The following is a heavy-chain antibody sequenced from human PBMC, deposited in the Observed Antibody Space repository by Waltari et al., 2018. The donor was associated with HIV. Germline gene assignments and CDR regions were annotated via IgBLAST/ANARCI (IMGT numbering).Heavy chain of an antibody. CDR3: APGNYYDSSGYPDAFDI. D-gene: IGHD3-22*01. V-gene: IGHV1-69*01. CDR1: GGTFSSYA. J-gene: IGHJ3*02. CDR2: IIPIFGTA. Sequence: QVQLVQSGAEVKKPGSSVKVSCKASGGTFSSYAIRWVRQAPGPGLEWMGGIIPIFGTANYAQKFQGRVTITADESTSTAYMELSSLRSEDTAVYYCAPGNYYDSSGYPDAFDIWGQGTMVTVSS.